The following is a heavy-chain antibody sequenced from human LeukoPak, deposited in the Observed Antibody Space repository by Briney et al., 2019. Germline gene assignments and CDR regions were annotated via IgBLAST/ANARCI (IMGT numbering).Heavy chain of an antibody. D-gene: IGHD1-20*01. CDR1: GGSISSYC. J-gene: IGHJ4*02. CDR3: VRDFGMTD. CDR2: IYYSGST. Sequence: SETLSLTCTVSGGSISSYCWSWIRQPPGKGLEWIGYIYYSGSTNYNPSLKSRVTISVDTSKNQFSLKLSSVTAADTAVYYCVRDFGMTDWGQGTLVTVSS. V-gene: IGHV4-59*01.